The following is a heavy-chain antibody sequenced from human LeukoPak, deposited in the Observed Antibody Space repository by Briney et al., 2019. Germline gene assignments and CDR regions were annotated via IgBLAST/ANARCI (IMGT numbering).Heavy chain of an antibody. J-gene: IGHJ4*02. D-gene: IGHD6-13*01. V-gene: IGHV3-33*01. Sequence: GGSLRLSCAASGFTFSSYGMHWVRQAPGKGLEWVAVIWYDGSNKYYADSVKGRFTISRDSSKNTLYLQMNSLRAEDTAVYYCARDGRTIAAARHAGFDYWGQGTLVTVSS. CDR1: GFTFSSYG. CDR3: ARDGRTIAAARHAGFDY. CDR2: IWYDGSNK.